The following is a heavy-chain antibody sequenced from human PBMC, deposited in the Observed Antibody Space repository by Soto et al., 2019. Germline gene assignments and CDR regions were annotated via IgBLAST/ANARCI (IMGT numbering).Heavy chain of an antibody. J-gene: IGHJ6*02. D-gene: IGHD3-9*01. V-gene: IGHV3-30*03. CDR3: ARGERYYDILTGYHPNYYYYGMDV. CDR2: ISYDGSSK. CDR1: GFTFSNYG. Sequence: TGGSLRLSCAASGFTFSNYGRYWVRQAPGKGLEWVAFISYDGSSKFYADPMKGRHTITRDTSASTAYMELSSLRAEDTAVYYCARGERYYDILTGYHPNYYYYGMDVWGQGTTLTVSS.